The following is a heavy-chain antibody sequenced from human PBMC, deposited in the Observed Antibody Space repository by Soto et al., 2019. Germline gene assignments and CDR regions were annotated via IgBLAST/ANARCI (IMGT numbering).Heavy chain of an antibody. D-gene: IGHD1-1*01. J-gene: IGHJ4*02. CDR2: ISNDGNDR. V-gene: IGHV3-30*03. Sequence: QVQLVESGGGVVQPGRSLTVSCAASGFTFSNYGMHWVRQPPGKGLEWVAVISNDGNDRHYTDSVKGRFTISRDNSKKALYLQINSLRAEDTAVYYGAQTVDGSPFEYWGQRTLVTVAS. CDR3: AQTVDGSPFEY. CDR1: GFTFSNYG.